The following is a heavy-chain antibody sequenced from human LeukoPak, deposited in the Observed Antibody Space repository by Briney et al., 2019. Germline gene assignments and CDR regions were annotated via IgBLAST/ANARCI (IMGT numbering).Heavy chain of an antibody. D-gene: IGHD6-19*01. CDR1: GFTFSSYA. Sequence: GGSLRLSCAASGFTFSSYAMSWVRQAPGKGLEWVSAISGSGGSTYYADSVKGRFTISRDNSKNTLYLQMNSLRAEDTAVYYCARDRSSGWYFPGAFDIWGQGTMVTVSS. CDR3: ARDRSSGWYFPGAFDI. V-gene: IGHV3-23*01. CDR2: ISGSGGST. J-gene: IGHJ3*02.